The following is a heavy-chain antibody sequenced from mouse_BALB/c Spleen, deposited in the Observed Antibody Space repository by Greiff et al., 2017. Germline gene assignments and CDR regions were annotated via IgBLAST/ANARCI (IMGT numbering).Heavy chain of an antibody. D-gene: IGHD1-1*01. CDR1: GFTFSSYG. V-gene: IGHV5-6-3*01. CDR3: ARDRRSYGAMDY. J-gene: IGHJ4*01. CDR2: INSNGGST. Sequence: DVKLVESGGGLVQPGGSLKLSCAASGFTFSSYGMSWVRQTPDKRLELVATINSNGGSTYYPDSVKGRFTISRDNAKNTLYLQMSSLKSEDTAMYYCARDRRSYGAMDYWGQGTSVTVSS.